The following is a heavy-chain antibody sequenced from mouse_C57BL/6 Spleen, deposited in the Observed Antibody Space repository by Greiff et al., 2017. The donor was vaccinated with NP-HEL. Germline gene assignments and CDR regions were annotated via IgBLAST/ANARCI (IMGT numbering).Heavy chain of an antibody. CDR3: ARRDWDPHYAMDY. CDR1: GYTFTSYW. D-gene: IGHD4-1*01. Sequence: VQLQQPGAELVKPGASVKMSCKASGYTFTSYWITWVKQRPGQGLEWIGDIYPGSGSTNYNEKFKSKATLTVDTSSSTAYMQLSSLTSEDSAVYYCARRDWDPHYAMDYWGQGTSVTVSS. J-gene: IGHJ4*01. V-gene: IGHV1-55*01. CDR2: IYPGSGST.